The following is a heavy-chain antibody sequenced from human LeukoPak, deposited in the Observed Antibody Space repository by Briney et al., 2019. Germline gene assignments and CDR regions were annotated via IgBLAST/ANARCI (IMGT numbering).Heavy chain of an antibody. V-gene: IGHV3-23*01. J-gene: IGHJ4*02. CDR3: AKGNSDYGTGFDY. Sequence: GGSLRLSCAASGFTFSNFAMTWVRQAPGEGLECVSVISGSGGRTYYADSVKGRFTISRDNSKKTLDLQLNSLRDEDTAVYYCAKGNSDYGTGFDYWGQGTLVTVSS. CDR2: ISGSGGRT. D-gene: IGHD3-16*01. CDR1: GFTFSNFA.